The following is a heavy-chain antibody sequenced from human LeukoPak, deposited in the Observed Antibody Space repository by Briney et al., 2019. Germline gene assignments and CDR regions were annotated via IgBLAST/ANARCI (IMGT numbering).Heavy chain of an antibody. Sequence: SETLSLTCTVSGGSISSYYWSWIRQPPGRGLEWIAYIYYTGKTDYNPSLKSRVSISVDASKNQFSLRLNSVTAADTAIYYCARAYSSSSATLGYWGQGTLVTVSS. V-gene: IGHV4-59*01. CDR2: IYYTGKT. D-gene: IGHD6-6*01. CDR3: ARAYSSSSATLGY. CDR1: GGSISSYY. J-gene: IGHJ4*02.